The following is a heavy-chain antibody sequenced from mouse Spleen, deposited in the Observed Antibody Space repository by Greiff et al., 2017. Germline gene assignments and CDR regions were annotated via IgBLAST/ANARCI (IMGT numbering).Heavy chain of an antibody. D-gene: IGHD2-4*01. V-gene: IGHV5-17*01. J-gene: IGHJ4*01. Sequence: EVMLVESGGGLVKPGGSLKLSCAASGFTFSDYGMHWVRQAPEKGLEWVAYISSGSSTIYYADTVKGRFTISRDNAKNTLFLQMTSLRSEDTAMYYCARREVYYDYLNWDYAMDYWGQGTSVTVSS. CDR3: ARREVYYDYLNWDYAMDY. CDR1: GFTFSDYG. CDR2: ISSGSSTI.